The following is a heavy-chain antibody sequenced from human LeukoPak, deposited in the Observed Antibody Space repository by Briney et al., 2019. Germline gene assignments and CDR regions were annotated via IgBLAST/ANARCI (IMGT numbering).Heavy chain of an antibody. V-gene: IGHV3-23*01. D-gene: IGHD6-19*01. CDR3: GRDGDSSGWYSYLDY. CDR1: GFTFNTFT. J-gene: IGHJ4*02. CDR2: INRGGDGT. Sequence: PGGSLRLSCAASGFTFNTFTMNWVRQAPGKGLEWVSAINRGGDGTYYADFVQGRFTISRDNSENTLYLQMNSLRAEDTAVYFCGRDGDSSGWYSYLDYWGQGTLLTVSS.